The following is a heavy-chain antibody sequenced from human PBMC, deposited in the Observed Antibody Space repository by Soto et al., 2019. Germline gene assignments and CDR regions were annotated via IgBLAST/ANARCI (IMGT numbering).Heavy chain of an antibody. J-gene: IGHJ6*02. V-gene: IGHV4-34*01. Sequence: SETLSLTCAVYGGSFSGYYWSWIRQPPGKGLEWIGEINHSGSTNYNPSPKSRVTISVDTSKNQFSLKLSSVTAADTAVYYCARVNGWNFYSAVLYYYYGMDVWGQGTTVTVSS. CDR2: INHSGST. D-gene: IGHD1-7*01. CDR3: ARVNGWNFYSAVLYYYYGMDV. CDR1: GGSFSGYY.